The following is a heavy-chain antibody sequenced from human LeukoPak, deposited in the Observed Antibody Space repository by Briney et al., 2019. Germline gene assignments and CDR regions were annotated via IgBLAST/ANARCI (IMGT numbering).Heavy chain of an antibody. CDR1: GFTVSSNY. CDR3: ARRGASGTYYFDY. J-gene: IGHJ4*02. D-gene: IGHD1-7*01. V-gene: IGHV3-7*01. CDR2: IKQDGSEE. Sequence: PGGSLRLSCAASGFTVSSNYMSWVRQAPGKGLEWVANIKQDGSEEYYVDSVKGRFTISRDDAKISLYLQMNSLRAEDTAVYYCARRGASGTYYFDYWGQGTLVTVSS.